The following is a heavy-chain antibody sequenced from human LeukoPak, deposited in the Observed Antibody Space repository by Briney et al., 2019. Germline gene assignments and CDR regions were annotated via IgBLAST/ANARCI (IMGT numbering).Heavy chain of an antibody. Sequence: GGSLRLSCAASGFTFNNHWMSWVRQAPGKGLEWVANIRHDGSDKKYVDSVKGRFTISRDNAENLLFLQMNSLRAEDTAVYYCARRITIAAAGWGYGMDVWGQGTTITVSS. CDR1: GFTFNNHW. V-gene: IGHV3-7*03. CDR3: ARRITIAAAGWGYGMDV. D-gene: IGHD6-13*01. CDR2: IRHDGSDK. J-gene: IGHJ6*02.